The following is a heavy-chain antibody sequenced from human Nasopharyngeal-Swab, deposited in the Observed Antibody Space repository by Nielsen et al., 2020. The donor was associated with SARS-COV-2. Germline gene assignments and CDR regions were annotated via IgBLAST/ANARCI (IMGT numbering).Heavy chain of an antibody. J-gene: IGHJ4*02. CDR1: GFTFSSYA. CDR3: ARDSGGSSDY. CDR2: ISYDGSNK. D-gene: IGHD2-15*01. Sequence: GESLKISCAASGFTFSSYAMHWVRQAPGKGLEWVAVISYDGSNKYYADSVKGRFTISRDNPKNPLYLQMNSLRAEDTAVYYCARDSGGSSDYWGQGTLVTVSS. V-gene: IGHV3-30-3*01.